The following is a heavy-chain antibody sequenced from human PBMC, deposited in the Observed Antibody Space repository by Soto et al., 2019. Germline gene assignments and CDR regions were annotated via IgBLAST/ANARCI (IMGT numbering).Heavy chain of an antibody. CDR1: GGSVNNKTYY. CDR3: ARTTAVPNTLRSRYFFDF. D-gene: IGHD3-9*01. Sequence: SETLSLTCSVSGGSVNNKTYYWSWIRQPPGKRLEWLGYVYSSGTTNYNPSLKSRVTISIDMSKNQFSLRLSSVTAADTALYYCARTTAVPNTLRSRYFFDFWGQGTLVTVSS. CDR2: VYSSGTT. V-gene: IGHV4-61*01. J-gene: IGHJ4*02.